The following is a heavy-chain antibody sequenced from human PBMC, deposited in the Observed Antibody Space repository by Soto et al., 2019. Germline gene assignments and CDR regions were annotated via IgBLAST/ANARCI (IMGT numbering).Heavy chain of an antibody. CDR3: ARSYPNTIFGVVPSRGLDV. Sequence: SETLSLTCIVSCVSISSNYWSWIRQPPGQGLEWIGYIHYSGSTNFNPSLKNRVVMSVDTSKNQFSLRLSSVTAADTAVYYCARSYPNTIFGVVPSRGLDVWGQGATVTVSS. V-gene: IGHV4-59*01. CDR2: IHYSGST. CDR1: CVSISSNY. J-gene: IGHJ6*02. D-gene: IGHD3-3*01.